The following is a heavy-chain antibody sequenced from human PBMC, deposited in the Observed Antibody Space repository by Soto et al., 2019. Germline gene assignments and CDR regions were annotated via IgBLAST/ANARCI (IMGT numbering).Heavy chain of an antibody. CDR3: AKDGCTNGVCYKYYYGMDV. CDR2: ISGSGGST. D-gene: IGHD2-8*01. V-gene: IGHV3-23*01. CDR1: GFTFSSYS. Sequence: GVSLRLSFAASGFTFSSYSMSWVRQAPGKGLEWVSAISGSGGSTYYADSVKGRFTISRDNSKNTLYLQMNSLRAEDTAVYYCAKDGCTNGVCYKYYYGMDVWGQGTTVTVSS. J-gene: IGHJ6*02.